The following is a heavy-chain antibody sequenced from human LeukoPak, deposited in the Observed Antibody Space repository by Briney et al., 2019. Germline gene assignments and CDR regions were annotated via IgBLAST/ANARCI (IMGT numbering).Heavy chain of an antibody. CDR2: INSGGSST. J-gene: IGHJ3*01. Sequence: GGSLRLSCAASGFTFSDYWVHWVRQPPGKGLVWVSRINSGGSSTSYADSVKGRFTTSRDDAKNTLYLQMNILRAEDTAVYYCARGLSGHYAFDVWGRGTMVTVSS. V-gene: IGHV3-74*01. D-gene: IGHD1-26*01. CDR3: ARGLSGHYAFDV. CDR1: GFTFSDYW.